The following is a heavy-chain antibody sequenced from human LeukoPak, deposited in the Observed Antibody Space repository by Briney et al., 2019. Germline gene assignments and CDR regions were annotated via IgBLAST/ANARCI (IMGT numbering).Heavy chain of an antibody. CDR3: ARAVAKMNFFDY. CDR2: IYISGNT. CDR1: GGSISSYS. J-gene: IGHJ4*02. Sequence: SETLSLTCTVSGGSISSYSWSWIRQPAGKGLEWIGRIYISGNTNYNPSLKSRVIMSVDASKSQFSLKLSSVTAADTAVYYCARAVAKMNFFDYWGQGTLVTVSS. D-gene: IGHD6-19*01. V-gene: IGHV4-4*07.